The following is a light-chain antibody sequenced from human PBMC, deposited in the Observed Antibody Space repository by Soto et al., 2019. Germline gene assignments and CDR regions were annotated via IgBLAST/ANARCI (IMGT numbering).Light chain of an antibody. J-gene: IGKJ4*01. CDR1: QSVSSY. CDR2: DAS. Sequence: EIVLTQSPATLSVSPGERATLSCRASQSVSSYLAWYQQKPGQAPRLLIYDASNRATGIPARFTGSGSGTDFTLTISSLESEDSAVYYCQQRSTWPRTFGGGTKVDIK. CDR3: QQRSTWPRT. V-gene: IGKV3-11*01.